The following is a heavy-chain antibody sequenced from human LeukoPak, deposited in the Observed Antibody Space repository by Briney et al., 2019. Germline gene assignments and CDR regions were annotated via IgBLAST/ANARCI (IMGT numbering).Heavy chain of an antibody. CDR3: ARAFLVGYSPEEYFFDY. D-gene: IGHD2-15*01. CDR1: GGSISSSNW. J-gene: IGHJ4*02. Sequence: PSGTLSLTCTVSGGSISSSNWWGWVRQPPGKGLECIGEIHHSGTTNYNPSLKSRVTISVDKSKNHFSLKLNSVTAADTAVYYCARAFLVGYSPEEYFFDYWGQGTLVTVSS. CDR2: IHHSGTT. V-gene: IGHV4-4*02.